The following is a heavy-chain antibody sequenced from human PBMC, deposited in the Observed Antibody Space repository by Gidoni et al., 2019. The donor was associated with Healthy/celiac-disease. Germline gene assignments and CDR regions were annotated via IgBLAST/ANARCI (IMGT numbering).Heavy chain of an antibody. CDR2: IYYSGST. Sequence: QLQLQESGPGLVKSPETQSLTCPAPGGSISSSSYYWGWTRQPRGKGLEWIGSIYYSGSTYYNPSQKNRVTISVDTSKIQFSLKLSSMTAADAAVYYCARQGWRWLQHWCQGTLVTVSS. D-gene: IGHD2-21*01. J-gene: IGHJ4*02. CDR3: ARQGWRWLQH. V-gene: IGHV4-39*01. CDR1: GGSISSSSYY.